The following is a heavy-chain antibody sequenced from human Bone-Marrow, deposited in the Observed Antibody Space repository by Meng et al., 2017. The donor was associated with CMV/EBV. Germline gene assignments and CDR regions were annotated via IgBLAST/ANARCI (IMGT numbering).Heavy chain of an antibody. Sequence: SETLSLTGTVSGGSISSYYWSWIRQLPGKGLEWIGYIYYSGSTNYNPSLKSRVTISVDTSKNQCSLKLSSVTAADTALYYCARADTAMVNGMDVWGQGATVTVSS. CDR3: ARADTAMVNGMDV. V-gene: IGHV4-59*01. D-gene: IGHD5-18*01. CDR2: IYYSGST. J-gene: IGHJ6*02. CDR1: GGSISSYY.